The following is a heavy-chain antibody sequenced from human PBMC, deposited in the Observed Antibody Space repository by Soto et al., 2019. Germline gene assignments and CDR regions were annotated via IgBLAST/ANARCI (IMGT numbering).Heavy chain of an antibody. J-gene: IGHJ6*02. V-gene: IGHV3-11*01. CDR2: ISSSGSTI. D-gene: IGHD2-21*01. CDR3: ARALGMGEYVMDV. Sequence: QVQLVESGGGLVKPGGSLRLSCAASGFTFSDYYMSWLRQAPGKGQEWVSYISSSGSTIYYADSVTGLCTISRDNAKNSMYLQMNSLRDEDTAVYYWARALGMGEYVMDVWGQGTTVTVSS. CDR1: GFTFSDYY.